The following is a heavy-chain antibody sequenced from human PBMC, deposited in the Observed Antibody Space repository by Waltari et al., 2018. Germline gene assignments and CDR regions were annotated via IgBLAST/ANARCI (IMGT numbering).Heavy chain of an antibody. CDR2: IYTSGST. D-gene: IGHD3-22*01. CDR3: ARSIEYYYDSRGAFDI. Sequence: QVQLQESGPGLVKPSQTLSLTCTVSGGSISSGSYYWSWIRQPAGKGLEWIGRIYTSGSTNYNPSLKSRVTISVDTSKNQFSLKLSSVTAADTAVYYCARSIEYYYDSRGAFDIWGQGTMVTVSS. V-gene: IGHV4-61*02. CDR1: GGSISSGSYY. J-gene: IGHJ3*02.